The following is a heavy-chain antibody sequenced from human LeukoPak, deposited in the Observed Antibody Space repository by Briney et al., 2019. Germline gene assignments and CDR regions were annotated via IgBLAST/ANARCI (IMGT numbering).Heavy chain of an antibody. V-gene: IGHV4-39*07. D-gene: IGHD2-2*01. Sequence: SETLSLTCTVSGASISSTSYYWGWIRQPPGKGLEWIGSTYYRGTTYYNPSLKSRVTISVDTSKNQFSLKLSSVTAADTAVYYCARSAPPAAIHFDYWGQGTLVTVSS. CDR2: TYYRGTT. CDR1: GASISSTSYY. J-gene: IGHJ4*02. CDR3: ARSAPPAAIHFDY.